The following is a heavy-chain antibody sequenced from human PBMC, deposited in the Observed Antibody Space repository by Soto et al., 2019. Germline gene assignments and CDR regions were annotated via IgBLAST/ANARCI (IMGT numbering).Heavy chain of an antibody. J-gene: IGHJ6*01. D-gene: IGHD3-10*01. CDR3: AWITMARRGRTGYYYYGMDV. Sequence: SRPKLVNPTQTLTLTCTLSGFSLSTSGMCVSWIRQPPGTALEWLARIDWDDDQYYSTSLKTRLTFSTDTSKHQVVLTMTKMDRVARETYYCAWITMARRGRTGYYYYGMDVCGQGITVTVS. CDR1: GFSLSTSGMC. CDR2: IDWDDDQ. V-gene: IGHV2-70*11.